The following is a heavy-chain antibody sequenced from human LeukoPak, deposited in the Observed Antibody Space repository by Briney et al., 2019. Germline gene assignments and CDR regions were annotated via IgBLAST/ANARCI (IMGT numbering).Heavy chain of an antibody. V-gene: IGHV1-2*02. D-gene: IGHD1-1*01. CDR1: GYTFTGYY. CDR2: INPSSGGT. CDR3: ARDLIVERAYDY. Sequence: ASVKVSCKASGYTFTGYYIHWVRQAPGEGLEWMGWINPSSGGTSYAQEFQGRVTMTRDTSTSTAYMELSGLRSDDAALYFCARDLIVERAYDYWGRGNVVRVSS. J-gene: IGHJ4*02.